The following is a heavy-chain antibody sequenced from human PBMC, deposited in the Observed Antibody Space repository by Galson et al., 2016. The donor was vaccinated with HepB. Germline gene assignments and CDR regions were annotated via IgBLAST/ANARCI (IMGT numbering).Heavy chain of an antibody. D-gene: IGHD3-16*01. J-gene: IGHJ6*03. CDR2: ISSDSSYT. V-gene: IGHV3-11*06. CDR3: ARVLRNQYMEV. CDR1: GFPFSDYY. Sequence: SLRLSCAASGFPFSDYYMTWIRQAPGKGLQRISHISSDSSYTNYADSVKGRFTISRDNAKNSLNLQMNSLRAEDTAVYYCARVLRNQYMEVWGKGTTVTVSS.